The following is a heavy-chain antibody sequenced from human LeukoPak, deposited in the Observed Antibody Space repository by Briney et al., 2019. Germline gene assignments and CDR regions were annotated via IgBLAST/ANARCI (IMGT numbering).Heavy chain of an antibody. J-gene: IGHJ4*02. CDR1: GGSFSGYY. V-gene: IGHV4-34*01. CDR3: ARARGYHDY. CDR2: INHSGST. D-gene: IGHD6-13*01. Sequence: SETLSLTCAVYGGSFSGYYWSWIRQPPGKGLDWIGEINHSGSTNYNPSLKSRVTISVDTSKNQFSLKLSSVTAADTAVYYCARARGYHDYWGQGTLVTVSS.